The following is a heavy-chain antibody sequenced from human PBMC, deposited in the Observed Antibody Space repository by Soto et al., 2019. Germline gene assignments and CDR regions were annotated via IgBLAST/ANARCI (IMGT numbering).Heavy chain of an antibody. D-gene: IGHD6-19*01. CDR2: IIPIFATA. V-gene: IGHV1-69*13. Sequence: GASVKVSCKASGGTFNNYAISWVRQAPGQGLEWMGGIIPIFATANYAQKFQGRVTITADESTTTAYMELNSLRAEDTAVYYCAKGVPGIAVAGTGYFQHWGQGTLVTVSS. J-gene: IGHJ1*01. CDR1: GGTFNNYA. CDR3: AKGVPGIAVAGTGYFQH.